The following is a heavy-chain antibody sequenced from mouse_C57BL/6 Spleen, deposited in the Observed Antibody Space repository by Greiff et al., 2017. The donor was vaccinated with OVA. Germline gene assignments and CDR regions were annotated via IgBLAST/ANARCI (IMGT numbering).Heavy chain of an antibody. Sequence: QVQLKQPGAELVRPGSSVKLSCKASGYTFTSYWMDWVKQRPGQGLEWIGNIYPSDSETHYNQKFKDKATLTVDKSSSTAYMQLSSLTSEDSAVYYCARSSNWGYFDYWGQGTTLTVSS. CDR2: IYPSDSET. V-gene: IGHV1-61*01. D-gene: IGHD4-1*01. J-gene: IGHJ2*01. CDR3: ARSSNWGYFDY. CDR1: GYTFTSYW.